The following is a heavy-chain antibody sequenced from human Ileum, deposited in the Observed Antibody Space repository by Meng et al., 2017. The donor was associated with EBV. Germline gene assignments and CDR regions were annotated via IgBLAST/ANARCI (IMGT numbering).Heavy chain of an antibody. CDR1: GSTFSVYG. V-gene: IGHV1-69*06. Sequence: LVHARLEVTNPGSTAKVSCTSSGSTFSVYGYPWVQQAPGQGLEWMGGIIPALGTPKYARKFQDRLTITADKSTSTGYMELHSLTSNDTAVHFCARGTGADYWGQGTLVTVSS. J-gene: IGHJ4*02. CDR2: IIPALGTP. D-gene: IGHD3-10*01. CDR3: ARGTGADY.